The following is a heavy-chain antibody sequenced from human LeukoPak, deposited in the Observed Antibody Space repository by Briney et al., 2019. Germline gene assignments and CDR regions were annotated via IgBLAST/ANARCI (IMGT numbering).Heavy chain of an antibody. J-gene: IGHJ4*02. CDR2: ISAYNGNT. D-gene: IGHD2/OR15-2a*01. CDR1: GYTFTNYG. Sequence: ASVTVSFTSSGYTFTNYGINWVRQAPGQGLEWMGWISAYNGNTNYAQQIQGRATMTTDTSTSTAYMELRSLRSDDTAVCYCARDFSSVHRAEVSYYWGQGTLVTVSS. V-gene: IGHV1-18*01. CDR3: ARDFSSVHRAEVSYY.